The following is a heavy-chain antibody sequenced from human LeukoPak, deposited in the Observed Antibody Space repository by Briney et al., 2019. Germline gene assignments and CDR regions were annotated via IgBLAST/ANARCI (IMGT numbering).Heavy chain of an antibody. Sequence: PSETLCLTCAVYGGSFSGYYWSWIRQPPGKGLEWIGEINHSGSTNYNPSLKSRVTISVDTSKNQFSLKLSSVTAADTAVYYCARGTQHDYWGQGTLVTVSS. CDR3: ARGTQHDY. V-gene: IGHV4-34*01. D-gene: IGHD2-2*01. CDR2: INHSGST. J-gene: IGHJ4*02. CDR1: GGSFSGYY.